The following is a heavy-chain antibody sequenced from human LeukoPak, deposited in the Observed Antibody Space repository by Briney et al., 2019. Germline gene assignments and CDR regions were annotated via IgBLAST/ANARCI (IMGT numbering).Heavy chain of an antibody. CDR1: GFTFSSYA. D-gene: IGHD3-22*01. V-gene: IGHV3-30-3*01. CDR3: AREHNYYDSSGYRDAFDI. CDR2: ISYDGSNK. Sequence: GGSLRLSCAASGFTFSSYAMHWVRQAPGKGLEWVAVISYDGSNKYYADSVKGRFTISRDNSKNTLYLQMNSLRAEDTAVYYCAREHNYYDSSGYRDAFDIWGQGTMVTVSS. J-gene: IGHJ3*02.